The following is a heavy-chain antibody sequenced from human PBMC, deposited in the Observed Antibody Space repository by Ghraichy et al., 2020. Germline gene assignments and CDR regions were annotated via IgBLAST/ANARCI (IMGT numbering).Heavy chain of an antibody. V-gene: IGHV3-7*03. CDR3: ARDLRMPVTVMTETIGEPLGY. J-gene: IGHJ4*02. CDR2: IKYDGSEK. Sequence: GGSLRLSCAASGFSFSRFWMNWVRQAPGKGLEWLANIKYDGSEKYYVDSVKGRFTISRDNAKNSLYLRMNNLRAEDTAVYYCARDLRMPVTVMTETIGEPLGYWGQGTLVTVSS. CDR1: GFSFSRFW. D-gene: IGHD1-1*01.